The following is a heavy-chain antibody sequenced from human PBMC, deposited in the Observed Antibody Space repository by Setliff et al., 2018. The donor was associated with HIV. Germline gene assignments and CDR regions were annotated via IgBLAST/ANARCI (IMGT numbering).Heavy chain of an antibody. J-gene: IGHJ4*02. CDR3: ATPFYYDSSGYPMYYFDY. V-gene: IGHV1-69*05. D-gene: IGHD3-22*01. CDR2: IIPIFGTA. Sequence: RASVKVSCKASGGTFSSYAISWVRQAPGQGLEWMGGIIPIFGTAKYAQKFQGRVTITTDESTSTAYMELSSLRSEDTAVYYCATPFYYDSSGYPMYYFDYWGQGTLVTVSS. CDR1: GGTFSSYA.